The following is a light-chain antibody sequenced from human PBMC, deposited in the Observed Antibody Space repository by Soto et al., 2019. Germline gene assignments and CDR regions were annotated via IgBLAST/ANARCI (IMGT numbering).Light chain of an antibody. J-gene: IGKJ1*01. V-gene: IGKV1-5*01. CDR1: QSISSW. CDR2: DAS. Sequence: DIPMTQSPSTLSASVGDRVTITCRASQSISSWLAWYQQKPGKAPKLLIYDASSLESGVPSRFSGSGSGTEFTLTISSLQPDDFATYYCHQYNSYLWTFGQGTKVEIK. CDR3: HQYNSYLWT.